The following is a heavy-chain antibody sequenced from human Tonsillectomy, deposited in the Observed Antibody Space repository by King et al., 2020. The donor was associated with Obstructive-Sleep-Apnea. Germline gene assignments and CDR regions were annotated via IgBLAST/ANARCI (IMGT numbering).Heavy chain of an antibody. J-gene: IGHJ4*02. CDR3: AKDRGWYRLPFDY. CDR1: GFTFSTYA. D-gene: IGHD6-19*01. CDR2: ISGSGGST. V-gene: IGHV3-23*04. Sequence: VQLVESGGGLVQPGGSLRLSCAASGFTFSTYAMSWVRQAPGKGLEWVSVISGSGGSTYYAYSVKGRFTISRDNSKNTLYLQMNSLRAEDTAVYYCAKDRGWYRLPFDYWGQGTLVTVSS.